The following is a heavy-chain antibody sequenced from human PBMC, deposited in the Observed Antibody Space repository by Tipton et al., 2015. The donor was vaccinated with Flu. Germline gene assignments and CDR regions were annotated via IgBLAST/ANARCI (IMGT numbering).Heavy chain of an antibody. CDR3: AKGRGAASSSGVFDS. CDR2: VYTSGNT. Sequence: TLSLTCTVSGGSINSHYWSWIRQPAGKGLEWIGRVYTSGNTIYNPSLKSRVTTSLDASKNQFSLSLTSVTAADSAVYFCAKGRGAASSSGVFDSWGQGTLVTVSS. V-gene: IGHV4-4*07. D-gene: IGHD6-6*01. CDR1: GGSINSHY. J-gene: IGHJ4*02.